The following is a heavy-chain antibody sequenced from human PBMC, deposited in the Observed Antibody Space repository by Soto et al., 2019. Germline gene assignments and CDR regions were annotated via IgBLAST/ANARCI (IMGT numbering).Heavy chain of an antibody. CDR2: ISGSGGST. CDR1: GFTFSSYA. J-gene: IGHJ4*02. Sequence: GFTFSSYAMSWVRQAPGKGLEWVSAISGSGGSTYYADSVKGRFTISRDNSKNTLYLQMNSLRAEDTAVYYCAKDRYSSSWDYWGQGTLVTVSS. D-gene: IGHD6-13*01. CDR3: AKDRYSSSWDY. V-gene: IGHV3-23*01.